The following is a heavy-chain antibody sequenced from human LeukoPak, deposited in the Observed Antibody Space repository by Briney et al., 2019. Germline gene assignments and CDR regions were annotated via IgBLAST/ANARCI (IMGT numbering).Heavy chain of an antibody. CDR1: GGSISSSSYY. V-gene: IGHV4-39*07. D-gene: IGHD2-2*01. Sequence: SETLSLTCTVSGGSISSSSYYWGWIRQPPGKGLEWIGSIYYSGSTNYNPSLKSRVTISVDTSKNQFSLRLSSVTAADMAFYYCARVRQEPDCTSTSCRQGGPIFDDWGQGTLVTVSS. J-gene: IGHJ4*02. CDR3: ARVRQEPDCTSTSCRQGGPIFDD. CDR2: IYYSGST.